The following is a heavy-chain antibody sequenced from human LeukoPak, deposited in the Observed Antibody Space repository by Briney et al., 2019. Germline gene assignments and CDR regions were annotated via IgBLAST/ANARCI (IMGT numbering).Heavy chain of an antibody. D-gene: IGHD6-19*01. CDR3: VKERDRGTDVADDFDF. V-gene: IGHV3-23*01. Sequence: GGSLRLSCVASGFTFRDYSMAWVRQVPGGGLEWVSAIARDDYTVYPDPLKGRFTISRDNSRNTLYLQMHALRAEDTAVYYCVKERDRGTDVADDFDFWGQGTLVTVSS. J-gene: IGHJ4*02. CDR2: IARDDYT. CDR1: GFTFRDYS.